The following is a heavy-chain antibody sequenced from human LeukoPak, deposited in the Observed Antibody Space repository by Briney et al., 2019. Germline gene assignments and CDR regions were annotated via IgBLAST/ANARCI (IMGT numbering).Heavy chain of an antibody. CDR2: INTDGSST. CDR3: ARAEDCSSTSCPRAFDI. D-gene: IGHD2-2*01. CDR1: GFTFNTYW. V-gene: IGHV3-74*01. J-gene: IGHJ3*02. Sequence: LTVGSLRLSCAASGFTFNTYWMHWVRQAPGKRLVWVSRINTDGSSTNYADSVKGRFTISRDNAENTLYLQMNSLRAEDTAVYYCARAEDCSSTSCPRAFDIWGQGTMVTVSS.